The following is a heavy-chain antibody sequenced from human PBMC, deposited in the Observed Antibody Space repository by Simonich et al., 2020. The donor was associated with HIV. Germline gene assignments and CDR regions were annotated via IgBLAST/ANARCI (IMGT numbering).Heavy chain of an antibody. V-gene: IGHV4-34*01. CDR3: ARPTGTDAFDI. CDR2: INQSGST. D-gene: IGHD1-1*01. CDR1: GGASSGYF. J-gene: IGHJ3*02. Sequence: QVQLQQWGAGLLKPSETLFLTCAVYGGASSGYFWTWIRQSPGKGLEWIGQINQSGSTNYNPSLKSRVTISVDTSNNQFLLKVTSVTAADTAVYYCARPTGTDAFDIWGQGTMVTVSS.